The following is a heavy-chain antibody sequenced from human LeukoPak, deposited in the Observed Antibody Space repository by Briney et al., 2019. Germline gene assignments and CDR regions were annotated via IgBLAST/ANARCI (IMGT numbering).Heavy chain of an antibody. J-gene: IGHJ4*02. D-gene: IGHD6-13*01. CDR2: IYPGDSDT. V-gene: IGHV5-51*01. CDR1: GYSFTNYW. Sequence: GESLKISCKGFGYSFTNYWIGWVRQMPGKGLEWMGIIYPGDSDTRYSPSFQGQVTISADKSISTAYLQWSSLKASDTAMYYCARQGIYSSPRAPFDYWGQGTLVTVSS. CDR3: ARQGIYSSPRAPFDY.